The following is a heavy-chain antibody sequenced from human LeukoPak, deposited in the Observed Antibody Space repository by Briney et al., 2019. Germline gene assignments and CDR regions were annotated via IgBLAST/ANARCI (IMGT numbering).Heavy chain of an antibody. J-gene: IGHJ5*02. CDR1: GGSISSSSYY. D-gene: IGHD6-13*01. CDR3: ARGGSWQYNWFDP. Sequence: SETLSLTCTVSGGSISSSSYYWGWIRQPPGKGLEWIGSIYYSGSTYYNPSLRSRVTISVDKSKNQFSLKLSSVTAADTAVYYCARGGSWQYNWFDPWGQGTLVTVSS. CDR2: IYYSGST. V-gene: IGHV4-39*07.